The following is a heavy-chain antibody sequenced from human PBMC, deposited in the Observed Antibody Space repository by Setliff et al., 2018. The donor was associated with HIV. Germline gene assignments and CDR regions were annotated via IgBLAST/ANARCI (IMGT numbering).Heavy chain of an antibody. Sequence: SETLSLTCAVSGDSISSDSYYWGWIRQPPGKGLEWIASIYQSGNTYYKPSLRSRVNISVDTSKNQLSLKLTSVTATDTAVYYCARGGRGGLRFMADAFDIW. CDR3: ARGGRGGLRFMADAFDI. CDR1: GDSISSDSYY. J-gene: IGHJ3*02. CDR2: IYQSGNT. V-gene: IGHV4-39*02. D-gene: IGHD3-3*01.